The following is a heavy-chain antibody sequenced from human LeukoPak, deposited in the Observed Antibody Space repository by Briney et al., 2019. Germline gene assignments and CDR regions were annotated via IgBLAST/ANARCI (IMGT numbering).Heavy chain of an antibody. V-gene: IGHV3-7*01. CDR3: AKGDLEN. Sequence: GGSLRLSRAASGFTFSSYSMSWARQAPGKGLEWVATMTHDGSDEYYLDSVKGRFTISRDSAKNSIYLQMNSLRVEDTSTYYCAKGDLENWGQGILVTVSS. CDR1: GFTFSSYS. J-gene: IGHJ4*02. CDR2: MTHDGSDE.